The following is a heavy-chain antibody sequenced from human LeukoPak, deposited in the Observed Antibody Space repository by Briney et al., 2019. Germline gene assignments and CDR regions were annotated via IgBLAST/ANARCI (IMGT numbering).Heavy chain of an antibody. D-gene: IGHD6-13*01. CDR3: ARGRAAGFFDNYYFDY. Sequence: SETLSLTCTVSGGSISSYYWSWIRQPPGKGLEWIGYIYYSGSTNYNPSLKSRVTISVDTSKNQFSLKLSSVTAADTAVYYCARGRAAGFFDNYYFDYWGQGTLVTVSS. CDR2: IYYSGST. CDR1: GGSISSYY. V-gene: IGHV4-59*08. J-gene: IGHJ4*02.